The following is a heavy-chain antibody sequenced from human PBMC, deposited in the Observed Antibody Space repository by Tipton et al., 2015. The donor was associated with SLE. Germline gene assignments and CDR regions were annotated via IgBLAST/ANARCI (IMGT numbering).Heavy chain of an antibody. D-gene: IGHD5-24*01. V-gene: IGHV4-59*08. CDR1: GGSISSYY. CDR3: ARGGMATIDY. J-gene: IGHJ4*02. CDR2: IYYSGST. Sequence: TLSLTCTVSGGSISSYYWSWIRQPPGKGLEWIGYIYYSGSTYYNPSLKSRVTISVDTSKNQFSLKLSSVTAADTAVYYCARGGMATIDYWGQGTLVTVSS.